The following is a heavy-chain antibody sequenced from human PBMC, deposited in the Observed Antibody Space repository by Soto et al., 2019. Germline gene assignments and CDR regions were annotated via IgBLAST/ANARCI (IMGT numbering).Heavy chain of an antibody. CDR2: IWYDGSNK. Sequence: GGSLRLSCAASGFTFSSYGMHWVRQAPGKGLEWVAVIWYDGSNKYYADSVKGRFTISRDNSKNTLYLQMNSLRAEDTAVYYCARAPNPYCGGDCYSLDYWGQGTLVTVSS. J-gene: IGHJ4*02. CDR1: GFTFSSYG. CDR3: ARAPNPYCGGDCYSLDY. D-gene: IGHD2-21*02. V-gene: IGHV3-33*01.